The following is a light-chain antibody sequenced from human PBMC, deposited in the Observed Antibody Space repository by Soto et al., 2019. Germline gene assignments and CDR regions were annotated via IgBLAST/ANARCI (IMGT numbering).Light chain of an antibody. J-gene: IGKJ5*01. CDR2: DTS. CDR1: QSVSIK. V-gene: IGKV3-15*01. CDR3: QQYNNWPPIT. Sequence: EIVMTQSPAPLSVSPGERATLSCRASQSVSIKLAWYQQKLGQAPRLLIYDTSTRATGIPARFSGSGSGTEFTLTISSLQSEDFAVYYCQQYNNWPPITFGQGTRLEI.